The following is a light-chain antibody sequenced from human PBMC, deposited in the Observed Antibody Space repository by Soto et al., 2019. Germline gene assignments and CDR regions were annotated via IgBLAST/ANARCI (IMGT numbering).Light chain of an antibody. V-gene: IGKV2-28*01. Sequence: DIVMTQSPLSLPVTPGEPASISCRSSQSLLHSNGYNYLDWYLQKPGQSPQLLIYLGSNRASGVPDRLRGSGSGTAFTLKISRVEAEDVGVYYCMQALQTPYTFGQGTKLEIK. CDR1: QSLLHSNGYNY. CDR2: LGS. CDR3: MQALQTPYT. J-gene: IGKJ2*01.